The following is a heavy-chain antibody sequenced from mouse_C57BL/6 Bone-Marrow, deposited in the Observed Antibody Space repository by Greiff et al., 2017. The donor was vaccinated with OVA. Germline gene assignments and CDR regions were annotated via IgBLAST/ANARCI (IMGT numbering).Heavy chain of an antibody. V-gene: IGHV3-6*01. CDR2: ISYDGSN. D-gene: IGHD2-5*01. CDR3: ARGRGIVTSFFDY. J-gene: IGHJ2*01. Sequence: EVKLMESGPGLVKPSQSLSLTCSVTGYSITSGYYWNWIRQFPGNKLEWMGYISYDGSNNYNPSLKNRISITRDTSKNQFFLKLNSVTTEDTATYYCARGRGIVTSFFDYWGQGTTLTVSS. CDR1: GYSITSGYY.